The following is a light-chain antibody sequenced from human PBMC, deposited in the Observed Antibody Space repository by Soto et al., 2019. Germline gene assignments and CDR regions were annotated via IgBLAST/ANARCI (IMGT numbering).Light chain of an antibody. CDR3: TAWDDSSEV. CDR1: SSNIGSNT. J-gene: IGLJ2*01. V-gene: IGLV1-44*01. CDR2: SNN. Sequence: QSVLTQPPSASGTPGQRVTISCSGSSSNIGSNTVNWYQQLPGTAPKLLIYSNNQRPSGVPDRFSGSKSGTSASLAISGLQSEDEADYYCTAWDDSSEVFGGVTKLTVL.